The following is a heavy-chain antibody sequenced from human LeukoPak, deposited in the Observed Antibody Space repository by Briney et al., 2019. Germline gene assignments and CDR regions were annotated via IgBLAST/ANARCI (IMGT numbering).Heavy chain of an antibody. V-gene: IGHV3-23*01. CDR3: ATNPKQQLIWLVHYYFDY. J-gene: IGHJ4*02. Sequence: PGGSLRLSCAASGFTFSSYAMSWVRQAPGKGLEWVSAISGSGGSTYYADSVKGRFTISRDNSKNTLYLQMNSLRAEDTAVYYCATNPKQQLIWLVHYYFDYWGQGTLVTVSS. D-gene: IGHD6-13*01. CDR1: GFTFSSYA. CDR2: ISGSGGST.